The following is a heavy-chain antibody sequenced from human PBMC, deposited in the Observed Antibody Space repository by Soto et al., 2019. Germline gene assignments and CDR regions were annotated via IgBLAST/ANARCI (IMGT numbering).Heavy chain of an antibody. CDR1: GFTFSTYA. V-gene: IGHV3-23*01. CDR2: ISGSDDST. D-gene: IGHD6-13*01. J-gene: IGHJ4*02. CDR3: AKEGDSSLYYFGY. Sequence: EVQLLESGGGSVQPGGSLGLSCAASGFTFSTYAMSWVRQAPGKGLEWVSTISGSDDSTYYADSVKGRFTIFRDNSKGTLYLQMNSLRAEDTAVYYCAKEGDSSLYYFGYWGQGTLVTVSS.